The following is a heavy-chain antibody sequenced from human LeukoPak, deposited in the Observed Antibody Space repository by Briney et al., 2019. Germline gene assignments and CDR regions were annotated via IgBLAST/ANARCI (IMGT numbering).Heavy chain of an antibody. D-gene: IGHD3-22*01. CDR2: ISSKGGST. Sequence: GGSLRLSCSPSGFTFSAFAMHWVRQAPGKGLEYVSGISSKGGSTYYADSVKDRFTISRDNSKKMLFLQMSSLRAEDTAVYYCVKGSSYYYDSGGYYVDYWGQGTLVTVSS. V-gene: IGHV3-64D*06. CDR1: GFTFSAFA. J-gene: IGHJ4*02. CDR3: VKGSSYYYDSGGYYVDY.